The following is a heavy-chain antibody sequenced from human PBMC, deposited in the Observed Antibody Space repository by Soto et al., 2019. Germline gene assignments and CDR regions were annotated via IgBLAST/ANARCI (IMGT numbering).Heavy chain of an antibody. CDR2: ISGSGGST. CDR3: AKDAIAARPPYWYFDL. CDR1: GFTFSSYA. V-gene: IGHV3-23*01. Sequence: GGSLRLSCAASGFTFSSYAMSWVRQAPGKGLEWVSAISGSGGSTYYADSVKGRFTISRDNSKNTLYLQMNSLRAEDTAVYYCAKDAIAARPPYWYFDLWGRGTLVTVSS. D-gene: IGHD6-6*01. J-gene: IGHJ2*01.